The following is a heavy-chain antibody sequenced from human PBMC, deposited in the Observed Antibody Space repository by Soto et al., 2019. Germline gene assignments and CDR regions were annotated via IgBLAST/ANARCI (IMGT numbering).Heavy chain of an antibody. Sequence: GGSLRLSCAASGFTFSSYAMSWVRQAPGKGLEWVSAISGSGGSTYYADSVKGRFTISRDNSKNTLYLQMNSLRAEDTAVYYCANSGSGHLRGYFDYWGQGTLVTVSS. CDR1: GFTFSSYA. CDR2: ISGSGGST. J-gene: IGHJ4*02. D-gene: IGHD2-15*01. CDR3: ANSGSGHLRGYFDY. V-gene: IGHV3-23*01.